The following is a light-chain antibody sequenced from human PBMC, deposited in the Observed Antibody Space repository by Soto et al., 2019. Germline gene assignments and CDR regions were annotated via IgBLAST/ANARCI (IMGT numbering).Light chain of an antibody. CDR3: QQYNSYSYT. Sequence: DIQMTQSPSTLSASVGDRVTITCRASQSISSWLAWYQQKPGKAPKLLIYKASSLESAVPSRFSGSGYGTEFTLTISGLQPDDFATYYCQQYNSYSYTVXQGTKVDIK. J-gene: IGKJ2*01. CDR1: QSISSW. V-gene: IGKV1-5*03. CDR2: KAS.